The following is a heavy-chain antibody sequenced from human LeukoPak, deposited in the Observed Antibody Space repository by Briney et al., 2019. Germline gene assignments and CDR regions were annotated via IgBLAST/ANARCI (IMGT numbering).Heavy chain of an antibody. CDR1: GYTFTGYY. CDR3: AMIGGYCSSTSCYPINWFDP. Sequence: ASVKVSCKASGYTFTGYYMHWVRQAPGQGLERMGWINPNSGGTNYAQKFQGRVTMTRDTSISTAYMELSRLRSDDTAVYYCAMIGGYCSSTSCYPINWFDPWGQGTLVTVSS. J-gene: IGHJ5*02. D-gene: IGHD2-2*01. V-gene: IGHV1-2*02. CDR2: INPNSGGT.